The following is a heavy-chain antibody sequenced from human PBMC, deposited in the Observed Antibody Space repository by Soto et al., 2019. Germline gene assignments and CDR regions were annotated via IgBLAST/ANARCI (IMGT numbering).Heavy chain of an antibody. CDR3: ARHYRFCRGETCYALDR. V-gene: IGHV4-30-4*01. CDR1: GVSISSGDYY. CDR2: IYYSENT. D-gene: IGHD2-15*01. J-gene: IGHJ5*02. Sequence: SETLSLTCTVSGVSISSGDYYWSWIRQTPGKGLEWIGYIYYSENTYYNPSLKSRVAISGDTSKNQFSLKLSSVTAADTAVYYCARHYRFCRGETCYALDRWCQGTLVTVFS.